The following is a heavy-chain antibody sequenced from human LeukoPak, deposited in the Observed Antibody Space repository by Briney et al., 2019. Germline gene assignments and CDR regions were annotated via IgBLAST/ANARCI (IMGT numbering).Heavy chain of an antibody. CDR1: GYTFTSYG. J-gene: IGHJ6*02. CDR3: ARDRSQWLVLVDYYYYGMDV. CDR2: ISAYNGNT. D-gene: IGHD6-19*01. Sequence: ASVKVSCKASGYTFTSYGISWVRQAPGQGLEWMGWISAYNGNTNYAQKLQGRVTMTTDTSTSTAYMELRSLRSDDTAVYYCARDRSQWLVLVDYYYYGMDVWGQGTTVTVSS. V-gene: IGHV1-18*01.